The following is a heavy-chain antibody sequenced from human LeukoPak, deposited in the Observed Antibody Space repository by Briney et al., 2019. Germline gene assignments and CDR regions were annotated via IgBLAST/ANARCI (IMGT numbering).Heavy chain of an antibody. CDR3: ARDDAWLQYGN. CDR2: IRSNGVTT. Sequence: PGGSLRLSCVVSGFTFSSYAMSWVRQAPGKGLVWVSGIRSNGVTTYYADSVKGRFTISRDNSKNTLYLQMNSLRADDTAVYYCARDDAWLQYGNWGQGTLVTVSS. V-gene: IGHV3-23*01. J-gene: IGHJ4*02. CDR1: GFTFSSYA. D-gene: IGHD5-24*01.